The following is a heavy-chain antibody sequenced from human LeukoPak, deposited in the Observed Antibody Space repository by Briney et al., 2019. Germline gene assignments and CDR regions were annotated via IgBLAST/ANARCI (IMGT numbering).Heavy chain of an antibody. V-gene: IGHV3-21*01. Sequence: GGSLRVSCAASRFTFSSYSMNWVRQAPGKGLEWVSSISSSSSYIYYADSVKGRFTISRDNAKNSLYLQMNSLRAEDTAVYYCARDSLNGLTPWGQGTLVTVSS. J-gene: IGHJ5*02. CDR3: ARDSLNGLTP. CDR1: RFTFSSYS. D-gene: IGHD2-8*01. CDR2: ISSSSSYI.